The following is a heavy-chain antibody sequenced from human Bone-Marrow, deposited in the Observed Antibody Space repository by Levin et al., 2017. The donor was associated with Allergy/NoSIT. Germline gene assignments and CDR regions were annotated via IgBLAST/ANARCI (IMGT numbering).Heavy chain of an antibody. V-gene: IGHV5-51*01. CDR3: ARRDSDGSNSFDY. J-gene: IGHJ4*02. D-gene: IGHD4-23*01. CDR2: IFPSDSDT. CDR1: GYSFTSYW. Sequence: TGGSLRLSCQASGYSFTSYWFGWVRQRPGKGLEWMGLIFPSDSDTRVSPSFQGQIIMSVDKSISTAYLQWSSLKASDSAMYYCARRDSDGSNSFDYWGQGTLVTVSS.